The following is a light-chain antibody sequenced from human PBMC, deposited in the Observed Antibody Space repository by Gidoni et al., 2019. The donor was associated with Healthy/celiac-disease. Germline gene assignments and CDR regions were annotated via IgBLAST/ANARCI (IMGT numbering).Light chain of an antibody. V-gene: IGLV3-25*03. CDR2: KDS. J-gene: IGLJ2*01. CDR1: ALPKQY. Sequence: SYELTQPPSVSVSPGQTARITCSGAALPKQYAYWYQQKPGQAPVLVIYKDSERPSGIPERFSGSSSGKTVTLTISGVQAEDEADYYCQSADSSGTCVVFGGGTKLTVL. CDR3: QSADSSGTCVV.